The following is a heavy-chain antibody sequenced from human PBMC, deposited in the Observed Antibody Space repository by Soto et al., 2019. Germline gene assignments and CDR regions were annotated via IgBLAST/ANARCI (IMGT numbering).Heavy chain of an antibody. D-gene: IGHD3-3*01. CDR3: AKDAPRITIFGHMDY. CDR2: ISYDGSNI. CDR1: GFTFSTYV. Sequence: PGGSLRLSCTVSGFTFSTYVMHWVRQAPGKGLEWVAVISYDGSNIHYADSVKGRFTISRDNSKNTLYLQMNSLRAEDTAVYYCAKDAPRITIFGHMDYWGQGTPVTVSS. V-gene: IGHV3-30*18. J-gene: IGHJ4*02.